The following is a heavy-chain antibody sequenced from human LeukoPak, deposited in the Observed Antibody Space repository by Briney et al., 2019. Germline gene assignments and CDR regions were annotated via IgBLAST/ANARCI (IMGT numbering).Heavy chain of an antibody. V-gene: IGHV1-2*02. D-gene: IGHD2-2*01. Sequence: ASVKVSCKASGYTFTGYYMHWVRQAPGQGLEWMGWINPNSGGTNYAQKLQGRVTMTTDTSTSTAYMELRSLRSDDTAVYYCARRYCSSTSCQKYFDYWGQGTLVTVSS. J-gene: IGHJ4*02. CDR1: GYTFTGYY. CDR2: INPNSGGT. CDR3: ARRYCSSTSCQKYFDY.